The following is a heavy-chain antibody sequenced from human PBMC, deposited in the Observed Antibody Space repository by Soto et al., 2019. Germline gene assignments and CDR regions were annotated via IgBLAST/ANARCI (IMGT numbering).Heavy chain of an antibody. CDR2: ISCSAVST. V-gene: IGHV3-23*01. J-gene: IGHJ6*02. Sequence: GGSLRLSCAASGFTFTSYVMSWVRQAPGKGLEWVSAISCSAVSTYYADSVKGRFTISRDNPRKRVYLQMNSLRAEDTAVYYCAKESMAGNYYCSYGVDXWGQGTTVTVS. CDR1: GFTFTSYV. CDR3: AKESMAGNYYCSYGVDX. D-gene: IGHD3-10*01.